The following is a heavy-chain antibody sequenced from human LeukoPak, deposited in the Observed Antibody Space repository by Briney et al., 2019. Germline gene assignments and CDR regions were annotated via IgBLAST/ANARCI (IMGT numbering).Heavy chain of an antibody. V-gene: IGHV3-48*03. CDR1: GFTFSSYE. Sequence: GGSLRLSCAASGFTFSSYEMNWVRQAPGKGLEWVSYISSSGSTIYYADSVKGRFTISRDNAKNSLYLQMNSLRAEDTAVYYRARDPRNYYYMDVWGKGTTVTVSS. CDR3: ARDPRNYYYMDV. D-gene: IGHD1-26*01. J-gene: IGHJ6*03. CDR2: ISSSGSTI.